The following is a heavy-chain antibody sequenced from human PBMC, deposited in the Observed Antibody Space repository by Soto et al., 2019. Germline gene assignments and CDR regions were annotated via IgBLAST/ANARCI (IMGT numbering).Heavy chain of an antibody. CDR1: GFTFSSYA. V-gene: IGHV3-23*01. J-gene: IGHJ3*02. Sequence: EVQLLESGGGLVQPGGSLRLSCAASGFTFSSYAMSWVRQAPGKGLEWVSAISGSGGSTYYADSVKGRFTISRDNSKNTLYLQMNSLRAEDTAVYYCAKVIRYCSGGRCYPKVADAFDIWGQGTMVTVSS. D-gene: IGHD2-15*01. CDR2: ISGSGGST. CDR3: AKVIRYCSGGRCYPKVADAFDI.